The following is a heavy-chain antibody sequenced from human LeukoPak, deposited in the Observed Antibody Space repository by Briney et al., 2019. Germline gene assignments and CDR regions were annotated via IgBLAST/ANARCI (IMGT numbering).Heavy chain of an antibody. D-gene: IGHD3-22*01. CDR2: INHSGST. J-gene: IGHJ4*02. V-gene: IGHV4-34*01. Sequence: SETLSLTCTVSGGSISSYYWSWIRQPPGKGLEWIGEINHSGSTNYNPSLKSRVTISVDTSKNQFSLKLSSVTAADTAVYYCAREGSSGYDYFDYWGQGTLVTVSS. CDR1: GGSISSYY. CDR3: AREGSSGYDYFDY.